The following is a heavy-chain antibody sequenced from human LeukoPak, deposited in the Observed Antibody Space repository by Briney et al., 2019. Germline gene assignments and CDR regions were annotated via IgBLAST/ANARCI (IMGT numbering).Heavy chain of an antibody. V-gene: IGHV3-21*01. CDR3: ARDFYDTSGYYYDY. CDR1: GFTFSRYS. Sequence: PGGSLRLSGAASGFTFSRYSMNWVRQAPGKGLEWVSSISGSSSYKYYADSVKGRFTISRDNAKNSLYLQMNSLRAEDTAVYYCARDFYDTSGYYYDYWGQGTLVTVSS. CDR2: ISGSSSYK. D-gene: IGHD3-22*01. J-gene: IGHJ4*02.